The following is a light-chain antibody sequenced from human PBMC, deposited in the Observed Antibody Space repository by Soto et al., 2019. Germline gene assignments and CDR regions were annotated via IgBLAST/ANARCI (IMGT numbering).Light chain of an antibody. V-gene: IGKV3-15*01. CDR1: QSISTK. J-gene: IGKJ1*01. Sequence: EIVMTQFPATLSKSPGESATFSCRASQSISTKLAWYQQRPGQAPRLLMYGASTGATGIPARFSGSGSGTKFTLTISSLQSEDFAVYYCQQYSSWVWTFGQGTKVEIK. CDR3: QQYSSWVWT. CDR2: GAS.